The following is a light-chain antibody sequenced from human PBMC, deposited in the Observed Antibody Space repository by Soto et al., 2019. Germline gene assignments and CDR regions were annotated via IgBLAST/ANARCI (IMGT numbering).Light chain of an antibody. CDR2: GAS. CDR3: QQRTNWRIT. CDR1: QSVSSSY. V-gene: IGKV3D-20*02. Sequence: EIVLTHSPSTLSLSPGSRANLSCRASQSVSSSYLDWYQQKTGQAPRLLIYGASNRATGIPARFSGSGSGTDFTLTISSLEPEDFAVYYCQQRTNWRITFGQGTRLEIK. J-gene: IGKJ5*01.